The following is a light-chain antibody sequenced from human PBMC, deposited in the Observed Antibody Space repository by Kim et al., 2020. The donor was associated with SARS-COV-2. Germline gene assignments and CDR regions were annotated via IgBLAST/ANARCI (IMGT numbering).Light chain of an antibody. CDR2: GNN. CDR3: NSRDSNDNVV. CDR1: SLLSYS. J-gene: IGLJ2*01. Sequence: TSQDESLLSYSASWHQQTPEPAPILVIYGNNRRPSGSQGLFAGSSSGNTASLTTSGTPEGDEDDYYCNSRDSNDNVVFGGGTQLTVL. V-gene: IGLV3-19*01.